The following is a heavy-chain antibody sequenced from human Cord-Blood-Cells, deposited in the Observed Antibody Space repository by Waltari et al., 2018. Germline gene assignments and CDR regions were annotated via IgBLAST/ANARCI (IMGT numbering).Heavy chain of an antibody. Sequence: QVQLQESGPGLVKPSQTLSLTCTVSGGSISSGGYYWSWIRQHPGKGLEWIGYIYYSGSTYYNPSLKSRVTISVDTSKNQFSLKLSSVTAADTAVYDCARGPPEWEHYYGMDVWGQGTTVTVSS. CDR1: GGSISSGGYY. D-gene: IGHD1-26*01. CDR2: IYYSGST. J-gene: IGHJ6*02. V-gene: IGHV4-31*03. CDR3: ARGPPEWEHYYGMDV.